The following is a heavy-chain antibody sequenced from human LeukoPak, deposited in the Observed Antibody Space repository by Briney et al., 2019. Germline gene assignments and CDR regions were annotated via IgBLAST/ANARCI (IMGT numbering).Heavy chain of an antibody. CDR3: AKVNDYVWGRYRYSGLRGFDY. J-gene: IGHJ4*02. V-gene: IGHV3-23*01. D-gene: IGHD3-16*02. CDR1: GFTFSSYA. Sequence: GGSLRLSCAASGFTFSSYAMSWVRQAPGKGLEWVSAISGSGGSTYYADSVKGRFTISRDNSKNTLYLQMNSLRAEDTAVYYCAKVNDYVWGRYRYSGLRGFDYWGQGTLVTVSS. CDR2: ISGSGGST.